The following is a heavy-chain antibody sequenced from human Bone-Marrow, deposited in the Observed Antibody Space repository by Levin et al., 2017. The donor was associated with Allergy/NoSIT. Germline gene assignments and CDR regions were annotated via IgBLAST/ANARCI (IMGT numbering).Heavy chain of an antibody. V-gene: IGHV4-61*01. CDR3: ARDKVIPAASEYYYDGMDV. CDR2: IYHSGNT. CDR1: GGSVSRGSYY. Sequence: SETLSLTCTVSGGSVSRGSYYWSWIRQPPGKGLEWIGHIYHSGNTKYNPSLKSRVTISVDTSKNQFSLNLSSVTAADTAVYYCARDKVIPAASEYYYDGMDVWGQGTTVTVSS. D-gene: IGHD2-2*01. J-gene: IGHJ6*02.